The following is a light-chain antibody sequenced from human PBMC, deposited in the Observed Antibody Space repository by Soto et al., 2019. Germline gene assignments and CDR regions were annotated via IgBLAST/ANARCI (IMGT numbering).Light chain of an antibody. CDR1: QSIRSY. Sequence: DIQLTQSPSSLSASVGDRVTITCRASQSIRSYLHWYQQKPGKAPKLLIYAASSLQTGVSSRFSGSGSETDFTLTISNLQAEDFATYYCQQTSSIITFGGGTKVEIK. CDR3: QQTSSIIT. CDR2: AAS. J-gene: IGKJ4*01. V-gene: IGKV1-39*01.